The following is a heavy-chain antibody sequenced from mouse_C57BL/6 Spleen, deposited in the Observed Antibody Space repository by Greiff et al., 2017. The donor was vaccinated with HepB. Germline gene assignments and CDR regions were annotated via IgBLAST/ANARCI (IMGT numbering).Heavy chain of an antibody. J-gene: IGHJ3*01. D-gene: IGHD2-5*01. Sequence: VQLQQPGAELVRPGSSVKLSCAASGYTFTSYWMYWVRQSPIQGLEWIANIDASDSDTHYKQKFKDKATVTVDKSTSTAYMQLSRLTSEDSAVYYCARGCYSNYGFAYWGQGTLVTVSA. CDR3: ARGCYSNYGFAY. V-gene: IGHV1-52*01. CDR2: IDASDSDT. CDR1: GYTFTSYW.